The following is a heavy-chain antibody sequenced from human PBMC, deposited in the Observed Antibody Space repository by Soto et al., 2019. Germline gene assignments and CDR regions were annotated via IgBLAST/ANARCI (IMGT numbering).Heavy chain of an antibody. CDR3: PTVLYY. J-gene: IGHJ4*01. CDR1: GGSTRTYY. V-gene: IGHV4-59*08. Sequence: SETRSLTCTGSGGSTRTYYCIWIREPPEKGLEWIGYIYYSGSTNYNPSLKSRVTISIDRSKNQFSLKLSSVTAAVTVEYYCPTVLYYCGQRTPVPVS. CDR2: IYYSGST.